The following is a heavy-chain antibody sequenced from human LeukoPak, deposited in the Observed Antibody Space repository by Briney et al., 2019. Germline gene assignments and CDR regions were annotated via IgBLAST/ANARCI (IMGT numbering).Heavy chain of an antibody. CDR2: ISGSGGST. D-gene: IGHD3-22*01. CDR3: AKDRRYYDSSGYSDN. V-gene: IGHV3-23*01. CDR1: GFTFSSYA. J-gene: IGHJ4*02. Sequence: GGSLRLSCAASGFTFSSYAMSWVRQAPGKGLEWVSAISGSGGSTYYADSVKGRFTISRDNSKNTLYLQTNSLRAEDTAVYYCAKDRRYYDSSGYSDNWGQGTLVTVPS.